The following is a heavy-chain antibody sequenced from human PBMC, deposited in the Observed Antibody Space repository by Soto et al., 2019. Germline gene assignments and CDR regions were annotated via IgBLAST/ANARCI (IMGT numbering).Heavy chain of an antibody. Sequence: TLSLTCAVSGGSISSGGYSWSWIRQPPGKGLEWIGYIYHSGSTYYNPSLKSRVTISVDRSKNQFSLKLSSVTAADTAVYYCGGLEGYSSSPYYFDYWGQGTLVTVSS. V-gene: IGHV4-30-2*01. CDR3: GGLEGYSSSPYYFDY. CDR1: GGSISSGGYS. D-gene: IGHD6-6*01. J-gene: IGHJ4*02. CDR2: IYHSGST.